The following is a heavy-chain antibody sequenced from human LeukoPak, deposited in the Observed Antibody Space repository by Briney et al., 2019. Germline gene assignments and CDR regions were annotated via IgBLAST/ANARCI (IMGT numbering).Heavy chain of an antibody. Sequence: SETLSLTCTVSGGSMRSYYWTWIRQPSGKGLEWIGHIYSIGNTNYNPSLKSRVTMSLDTSKNQFSLMMSSATAADTAVYFCATCLCASSWTHLDSWGQGTLVTVSS. CDR1: GGSMRSYY. CDR2: IYSIGNT. J-gene: IGHJ4*02. CDR3: ATCLCASSWTHLDS. D-gene: IGHD6-13*01. V-gene: IGHV4-59*01.